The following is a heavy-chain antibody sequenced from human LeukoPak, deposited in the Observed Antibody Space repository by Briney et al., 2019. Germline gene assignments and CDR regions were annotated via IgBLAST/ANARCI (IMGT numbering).Heavy chain of an antibody. CDR3: ARTKPTGSDAFDI. CDR1: GGSVSSGSYY. J-gene: IGHJ3*02. D-gene: IGHD1-14*01. Sequence: SETLSLTCTASGGSVSSGSYYWSWIRQPPGKGLEWIGYIYYSGSTNYNPSLKSRVTISVDTSKNQFSLKLSSVTAADTAVYYCARTKPTGSDAFDIWGQGTMVTVSS. V-gene: IGHV4-61*01. CDR2: IYYSGST.